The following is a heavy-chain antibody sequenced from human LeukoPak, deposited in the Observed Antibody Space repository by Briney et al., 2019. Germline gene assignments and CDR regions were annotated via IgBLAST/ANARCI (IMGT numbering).Heavy chain of an antibody. V-gene: IGHV3-64*01. Sequence: GGSLRLSCAASGFTFSSYAMHWMRQAPGKGLEYVSAISSNGGSTYYANSVKGRFTISRDNSKNTLYLQMGSLRAEDMAVYYCAKGPLAAAGPYYFDYWGQGTLVTISS. J-gene: IGHJ4*02. CDR3: AKGPLAAAGPYYFDY. CDR1: GFTFSSYA. CDR2: ISSNGGST. D-gene: IGHD6-13*01.